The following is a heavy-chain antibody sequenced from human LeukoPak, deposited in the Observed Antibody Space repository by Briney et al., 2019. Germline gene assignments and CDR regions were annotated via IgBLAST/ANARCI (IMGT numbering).Heavy chain of an antibody. J-gene: IGHJ4*02. CDR1: GFTFSSYA. V-gene: IGHV3-30*04. Sequence: GGSLRLSCAASGFTFSSYAMHWVRQAPGKGLEWVAVISYDGSNKYYADSVKGRFTISRDNSKDTLYLQMNSLRAEDTAVYYCARDPYTLLAVGGLFDYWGQGTLVTVSS. CDR2: ISYDGSNK. D-gene: IGHD6-19*01. CDR3: ARDPYTLLAVGGLFDY.